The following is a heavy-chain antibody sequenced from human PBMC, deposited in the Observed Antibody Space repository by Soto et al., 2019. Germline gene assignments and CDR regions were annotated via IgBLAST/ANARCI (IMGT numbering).Heavy chain of an antibody. V-gene: IGHV4-28*03. CDR1: GYSISSSNW. CDR2: IYYSGTT. J-gene: IGHJ4*02. CDR3: ARADDSSGLPFDY. Sequence: SETLSLTCAGSGYSISSSNWWGWIRQPPGKGLEWIGYIYYSGTTYYNPSLKSRVTISVDRSKNQFSLKLSSVTAADTAVYYCARADDSSGLPFDYWGQGTLVTVSS. D-gene: IGHD3-22*01.